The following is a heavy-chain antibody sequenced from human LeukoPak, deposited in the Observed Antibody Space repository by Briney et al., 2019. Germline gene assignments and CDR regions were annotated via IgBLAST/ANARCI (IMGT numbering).Heavy chain of an antibody. CDR3: AKDTPTAWFDY. J-gene: IGHJ4*02. V-gene: IGHV3-30*02. CDR1: GFTFSSSG. CDR2: IRSDGTIK. Sequence: GGSLRLSCAASGFTFSSSGMHWVRQAPGKGLEWVAFIRSDGTIKYYADSVKGRFTISRDNSKNTMYVQMNSLRVEDTAVYYCAKDTPTAWFDYWGQGTLVTVS. D-gene: IGHD2-21*02.